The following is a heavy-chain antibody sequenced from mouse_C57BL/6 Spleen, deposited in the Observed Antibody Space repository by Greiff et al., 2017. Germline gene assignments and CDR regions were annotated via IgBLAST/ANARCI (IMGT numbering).Heavy chain of an antibody. CDR3: AREGVYGSLAY. Sequence: QVQLQQPGAELVKPGASVKLSCKASGYTFTSYWMHWVKQRPGQGLEWIGMIHPNSGSTNYNEKFKSKATLTVDKSSSTAYMQLSSLTSEDSAIYYCAREGVYGSLAYWGQGTLVTVSA. V-gene: IGHV1-64*01. J-gene: IGHJ3*01. CDR2: IHPNSGST. D-gene: IGHD1-1*01. CDR1: GYTFTSYW.